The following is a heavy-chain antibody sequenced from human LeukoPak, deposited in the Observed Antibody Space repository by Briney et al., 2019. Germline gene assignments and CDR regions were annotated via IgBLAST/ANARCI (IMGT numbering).Heavy chain of an antibody. CDR3: ARATPYYDFWSGYYIPDY. CDR2: INPSGGST. Sequence: GASVKVSCKASGYTFTSYYMHWVRQAPGQGLEWMGIINPSGGSTSYAQKFQGRVTMTRDTSTSTAYMELRSLRSDDTAVYYCARATPYYDFWSGYYIPDYWGQGTLVTVSS. V-gene: IGHV1-46*01. CDR1: GYTFTSYY. D-gene: IGHD3-3*01. J-gene: IGHJ4*02.